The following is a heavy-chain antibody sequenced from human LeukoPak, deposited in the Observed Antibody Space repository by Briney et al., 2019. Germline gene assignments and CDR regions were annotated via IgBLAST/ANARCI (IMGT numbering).Heavy chain of an antibody. Sequence: TGGSLRLSCAASGFTFSSYAMSWVRQAPGKGLEWVSAISGSGGSTYYVDSVKGRLTISRDNSKNTLYLQMNSLRAEDTAVYYCAKDSLGSSWLPHLDYWGQGTLVTVSS. D-gene: IGHD6-13*01. CDR1: GFTFSSYA. J-gene: IGHJ4*02. V-gene: IGHV3-23*01. CDR2: ISGSGGST. CDR3: AKDSLGSSWLPHLDY.